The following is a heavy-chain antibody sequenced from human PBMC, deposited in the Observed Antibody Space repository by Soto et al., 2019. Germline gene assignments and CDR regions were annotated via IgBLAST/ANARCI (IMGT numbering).Heavy chain of an antibody. CDR3: AKRRYRPSTTCFDY. J-gene: IGHJ4*02. V-gene: IGHV3-66*01. CDR1: GFTVSISY. Sequence: VESGGALVQPGGSLRLSCAGSGFTVSISYMTWVRQVPGKGLEWVSIRYSDGRSYHAESVKGRFTISTDDSENTLYIKMSSLRSVDTAVYYFAKRRYRPSTTCFDYWGQGTQVTVSS. D-gene: IGHD3-16*02. CDR2: RYSDGRS.